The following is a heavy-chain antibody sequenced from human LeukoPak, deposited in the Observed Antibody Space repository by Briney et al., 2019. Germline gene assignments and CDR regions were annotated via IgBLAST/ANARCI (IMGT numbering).Heavy chain of an antibody. CDR3: AKDRGYPTLDY. CDR1: GFSFNSYA. V-gene: IGHV3-23*01. CDR2: ISGSSSST. J-gene: IGHJ4*02. D-gene: IGHD3-10*01. Sequence: PGGSLRLSCAASGFSFNSYAMNWVRQAPGKGLEWVSAISGSSSSTYYADSVKGRFTISRDNSKNTLYLQMNSLRAEDTAVYYCAKDRGYPTLDYWGQGTLVTVSS.